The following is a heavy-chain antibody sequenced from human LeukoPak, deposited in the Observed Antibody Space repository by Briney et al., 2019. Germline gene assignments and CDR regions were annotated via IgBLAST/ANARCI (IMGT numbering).Heavy chain of an antibody. CDR3: ARGASRSFDY. V-gene: IGHV1-8*03. Sequence: GASVKVSCKASGYTFTSHEIYWVRQATGQGLEWMGWMNPNSGNTGYAQKFQGRVTITRNTSIRTAYMELSSLRSEDTAVYYCARGASRSFDYWGQGTLVTVSS. J-gene: IGHJ4*02. CDR2: MNPNSGNT. CDR1: GYTFTSHE.